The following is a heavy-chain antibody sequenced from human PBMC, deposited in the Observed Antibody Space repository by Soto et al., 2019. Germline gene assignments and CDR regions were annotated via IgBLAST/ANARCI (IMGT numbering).Heavy chain of an antibody. J-gene: IGHJ6*02. Sequence: GSLRLSCAASGFTVSSKYMKWVRQAPGKGLEWVSVIYSGGSTNYADSVKGRFTISRDNSKNTLYLQMNSLRVEDTAVYYCASTSGSSGYYGMDVWGQGTTVTVSS. V-gene: IGHV3-66*01. CDR2: IYSGGST. CDR3: ASTSGSSGYYGMDV. CDR1: GFTVSSKY. D-gene: IGHD6-19*01.